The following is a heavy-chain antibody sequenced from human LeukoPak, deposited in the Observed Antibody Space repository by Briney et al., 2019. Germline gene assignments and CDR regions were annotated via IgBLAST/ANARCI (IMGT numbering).Heavy chain of an antibody. D-gene: IGHD4-23*01. CDR1: GFTISGHA. J-gene: IGHJ4*02. CDR3: VKDFCRGGNCPFPFFDS. V-gene: IGHV3-23*01. CDR2: TVAGYSET. Sequence: GGSLRLSCVASGFTISGHAMSWVRQAPAKGLEWVSITVAGYSETHYTDSVRGRFTISRDDSSNTLSLEMNSLRADDTGTYYCVKDFCRGGNCPFPFFDSWGQGTVVTVSS.